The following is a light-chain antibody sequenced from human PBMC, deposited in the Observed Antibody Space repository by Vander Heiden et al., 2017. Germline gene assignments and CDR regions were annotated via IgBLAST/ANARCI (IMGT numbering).Light chain of an antibody. CDR1: SNDVGAYNY. V-gene: IGLV2-8*01. J-gene: IGLJ1*01. Sequence: QSALTQPPSASGSPGQSVTISCTGTSNDVGAYNYVSWYQQHPGKAPKLMIYDVSKRPSGVPDRFSGSKSGNSASLTVSGLQAEDEADDHCSSYAGGIKHVFGTGTKVTVL. CDR2: DVS. CDR3: SSYAGGIKHV.